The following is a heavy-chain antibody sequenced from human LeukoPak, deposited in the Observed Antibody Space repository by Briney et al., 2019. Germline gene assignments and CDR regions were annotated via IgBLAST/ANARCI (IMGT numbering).Heavy chain of an antibody. D-gene: IGHD6-13*01. CDR3: ARSSSSHCFGY. CDR1: GFTFTPYA. CDR2: IGGSGSAYNT. J-gene: IGHJ4*02. V-gene: IGHV3-23*01. Sequence: GGSLRLSCAASGFTFTPYAMSWVRQAPGKGLEWVSVIGGSGSAYNTYYTDSVKGRFTISRDNSKNTVYLQMNSLRAEDTAEYYCARSSSSHCFGYWGQGTLVTVSS.